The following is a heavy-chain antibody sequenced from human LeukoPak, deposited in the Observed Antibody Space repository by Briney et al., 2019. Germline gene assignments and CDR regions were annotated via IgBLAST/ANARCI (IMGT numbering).Heavy chain of an antibody. J-gene: IGHJ4*02. CDR3: ARLCSSTSCSIDY. CDR2: TFYRSKWYY. CDR1: GDSVSSNDAA. V-gene: IGHV6-1*01. D-gene: IGHD2-2*01. Sequence: SQTLSLTCAISGDSVSSNDAAWNWIRQSPSRGLEWQGRTFYRSKWYYDSAVSVKSRITINPDTSRNQFSLQLNSVTPEDTAVYYCARLCSSTSCSIDYWGQGTLVTVSS.